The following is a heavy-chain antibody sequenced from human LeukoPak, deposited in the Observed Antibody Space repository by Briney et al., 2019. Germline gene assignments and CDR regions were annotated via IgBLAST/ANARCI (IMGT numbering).Heavy chain of an antibody. CDR2: ISSSSSYI. CDR3: ARPRGPGGYSSGWSPFDY. J-gene: IGHJ4*02. CDR1: GFTFSNYA. V-gene: IGHV3-21*01. Sequence: PGGSLRLSCAASGFTFSNYAMNWVRQAPGKGLEWVSSISSSSSYICYADSVKGRFTISRDNAKNSLYLQMNSLRAEDTAVYYCARPRGPGGYSSGWSPFDYWGQGTLVTVSS. D-gene: IGHD6-19*01.